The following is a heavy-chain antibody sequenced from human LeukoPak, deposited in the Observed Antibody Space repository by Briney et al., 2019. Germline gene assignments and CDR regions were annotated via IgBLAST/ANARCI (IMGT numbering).Heavy chain of an antibody. CDR3: AKGPLASHDYGDY. J-gene: IGHJ4*02. V-gene: IGHV3-23*01. CDR1: GFTFSSYA. CDR2: ISGSGGST. Sequence: AGGSLRLSCAASGFTFSSYAMSWVRQAPGKGLEWVSAISGSGGSTYYADSVKGRFTISRDNSKNTLYLQMNSLRAEDTAVYYCAKGPLASHDYGDYWGQGTLVTVSS.